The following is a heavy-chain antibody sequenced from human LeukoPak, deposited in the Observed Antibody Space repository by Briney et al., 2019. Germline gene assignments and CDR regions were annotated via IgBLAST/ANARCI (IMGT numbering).Heavy chain of an antibody. CDR3: ARVDAGPAYDAFDI. J-gene: IGHJ3*02. V-gene: IGHV4-39*07. D-gene: IGHD3-10*01. CDR2: IYHSGST. CDR1: GGSISSSSYY. Sequence: SETLSLTCTVSGGSISSSSYYWGWIRQPPGKGLEWIGSIYHSGSTYYNPSLKSRVTISVDTSKNQFSLKLSSVTAADTAVYYCARVDAGPAYDAFDIWGQGTMVTVSS.